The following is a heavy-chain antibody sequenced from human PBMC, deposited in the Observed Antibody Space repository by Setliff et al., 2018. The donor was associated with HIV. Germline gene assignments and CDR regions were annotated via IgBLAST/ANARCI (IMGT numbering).Heavy chain of an antibody. Sequence: GGSLRLSCAAPEFTFNTYSMNWVRLAPGKGLEWVSAISSTSTNVFHADSVKGRFTISRDNAENSLFLQMNSLRAEDTAVYYCARDWEWRTSGWEARFDYWGQGTLVTSPQ. D-gene: IGHD6-19*01. CDR1: EFTFNTYS. J-gene: IGHJ4*02. CDR2: ISSTSTNV. V-gene: IGHV3-21*01. CDR3: ARDWEWRTSGWEARFDY.